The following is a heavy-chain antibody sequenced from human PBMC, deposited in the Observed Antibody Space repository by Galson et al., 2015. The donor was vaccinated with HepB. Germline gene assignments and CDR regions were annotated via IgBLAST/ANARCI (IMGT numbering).Heavy chain of an antibody. CDR3: AREKLGRRYYYYGMDV. Sequence: SLRLSCAASGFTFSNYKVHWVRQAPGKGLEWVSSISSSSSYIYYADSVKGRFTISRDNAKNSLYLQMNSLRAEDTAVYYCAREKLGRRYYYYGMDVWGQGTTVTVSS. CDR2: ISSSSSYI. D-gene: IGHD7-27*01. J-gene: IGHJ6*02. CDR1: GFTFSNYK. V-gene: IGHV3-21*04.